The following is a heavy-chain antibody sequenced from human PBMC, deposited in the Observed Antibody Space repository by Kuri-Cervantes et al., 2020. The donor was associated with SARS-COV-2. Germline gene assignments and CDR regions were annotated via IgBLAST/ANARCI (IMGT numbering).Heavy chain of an antibody. V-gene: IGHV4-34*01. CDR2: INHSGNT. CDR1: GGSFSGYY. Sequence: SETLSLTCAVYGGSFSGYYWSWIRQPPGKGLEWIGEINHSGNTNYNPSLKSRVTISVDTSKNQFSLKLSSVTAADTAVYYCARGFGDIVVVPAAREYNWFDPWGQGTLVTVSS. D-gene: IGHD2-2*01. CDR3: ARGFGDIVVVPAAREYNWFDP. J-gene: IGHJ5*02.